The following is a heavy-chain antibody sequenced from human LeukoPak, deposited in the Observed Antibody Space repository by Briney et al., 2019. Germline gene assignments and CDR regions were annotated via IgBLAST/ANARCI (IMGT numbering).Heavy chain of an antibody. J-gene: IGHJ4*02. CDR3: ARGSGYYYGSGIRFDY. CDR2: IYSNGNT. D-gene: IGHD3-10*01. Sequence: PSETLSLTCSVSGGSISSHYWSWIRQPAGKGLEWIGRIYSNGNTNYNPSVKSRVTMSVDTSKNQFSLKLSSVTAADTAVYYCARGSGYYYGSGIRFDYWGQGTLVTVSS. CDR1: GGSISSHY. V-gene: IGHV4-4*07.